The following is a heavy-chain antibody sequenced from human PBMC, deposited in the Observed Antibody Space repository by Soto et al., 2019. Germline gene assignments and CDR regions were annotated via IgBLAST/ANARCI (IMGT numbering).Heavy chain of an antibody. V-gene: IGHV1-69*13. CDR1: GGTFSSYA. D-gene: IGHD5-18*01. CDR3: ARVDTAMVTGYYYGMDV. J-gene: IGHJ6*02. Sequence: AAVKVSCKASGGTFSSYAISWVRQAPGQGLEWMGGIIPIFGTANYAQKFQGRVTITADESTRTAYMQLSSLRSEDTAVYYCARVDTAMVTGYYYGMDVWGQGNTVTVSS. CDR2: IIPIFGTA.